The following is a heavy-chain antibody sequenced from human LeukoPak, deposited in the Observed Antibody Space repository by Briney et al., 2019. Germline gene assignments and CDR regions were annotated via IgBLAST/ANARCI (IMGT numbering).Heavy chain of an antibody. J-gene: IGHJ4*02. D-gene: IGHD3/OR15-3a*01. CDR1: GVSISSSNSY. V-gene: IGHV4-39*01. Sequence: SETLSPTCTVSGVSISSSNSYWGWIRQPPGKGLEWIGSIYYSGNTYYNASLKSQVSISIDTSKNQFSLKLTSVTAADTAVYYCARQTGSGLFILPGGQGTLVTVSS. CDR3: ARQTGSGLFILP. CDR2: IYYSGNT.